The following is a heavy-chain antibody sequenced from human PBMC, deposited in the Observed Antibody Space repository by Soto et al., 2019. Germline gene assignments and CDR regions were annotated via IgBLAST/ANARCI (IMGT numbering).Heavy chain of an antibody. V-gene: IGHV3-23*01. CDR3: ARLSAPVDY. CDR1: GFPFGENA. CDR2: ISDSGATT. Sequence: GGSLRLSCAASGFPFGENAMSWVRQAPGKGLDWVSGISDSGATTYYADSVRGRFTISXXXXKXXXYXQXXXLXAXDTAVYYCARLSAPVDYWGQGTLVTVSS. J-gene: IGHJ4*02. D-gene: IGHD6-13*01.